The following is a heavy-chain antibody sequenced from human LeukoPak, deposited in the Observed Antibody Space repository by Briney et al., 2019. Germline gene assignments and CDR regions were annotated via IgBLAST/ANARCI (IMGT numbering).Heavy chain of an antibody. CDR2: IYYSGST. Sequence: PSETLSPTCTVSGGSITSYYWSWIRQPPGKGLEWIGYIYYSGSTDYNPSLKSRVTISVDTSKNQFSLKLSSVTAADTAVYYCARRRANWGPWGQGTLVTVSS. D-gene: IGHD7-27*01. J-gene: IGHJ5*02. V-gene: IGHV4-59*01. CDR3: ARRRANWGP. CDR1: GGSITSYY.